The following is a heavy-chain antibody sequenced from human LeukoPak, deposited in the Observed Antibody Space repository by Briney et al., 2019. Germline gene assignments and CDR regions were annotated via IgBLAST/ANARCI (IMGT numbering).Heavy chain of an antibody. V-gene: IGHV3-23*01. CDR2: VSDSGGST. D-gene: IGHD5-18*01. J-gene: IGHJ4*02. CDR1: GFTFSNSA. Sequence: GGSLTLSCAASGFTFSNSAINWVRQAPGKGLEWVSFVSDSGGSTYYADSVKGRFTISRDNSKNTLYLQMNSLRAEDTAVYYCAKVRAYTYDSGLDYWGQGTLVTVSS. CDR3: AKVRAYTYDSGLDY.